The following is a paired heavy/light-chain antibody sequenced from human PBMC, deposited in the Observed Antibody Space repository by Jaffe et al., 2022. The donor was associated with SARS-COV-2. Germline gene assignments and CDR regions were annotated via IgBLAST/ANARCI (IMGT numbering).Light chain of an antibody. CDR1: QSVTSNH. Sequence: EIVLTQSPGTLSLSPGEGATLSCRASQSVTSNHLAWYQQKPGQAPRLLIYGASSRATGIPDRFSGSGSGTEYTLTISRLEPEDFAVYYCQQYGGSSRTFGQGTKVEVK. V-gene: IGKV3-20*01. CDR2: GAS. J-gene: IGKJ1*01. CDR3: QQYGGSSRT.
Heavy chain of an antibody. Sequence: EVQLVESGGGLVQPGGSLSLSCAASGFSFSSYDMSWVRQAPGKGLEWVSTISASGGTTFYADSVKGRFTISRDNSKNTLYLQMNSLRAEDTAFYHCARKETAMNNLDYWGQGTLVTVSS. V-gene: IGHV3-23*04. D-gene: IGHD5-18*01. J-gene: IGHJ4*02. CDR1: GFSFSSYD. CDR3: ARKETAMNNLDY. CDR2: ISASGGTT.